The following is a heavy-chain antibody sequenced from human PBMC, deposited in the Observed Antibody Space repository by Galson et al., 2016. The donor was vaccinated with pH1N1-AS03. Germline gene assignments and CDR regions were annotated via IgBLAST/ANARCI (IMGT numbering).Heavy chain of an antibody. CDR2: ISSSSSYI. D-gene: IGHD6-19*01. CDR3: ARRSAAVSGTGCVDV. Sequence: SLRLSCAASGFTFRTYGMNWVRQAPGKGLEWVSSISSSSSYIYYADSVKDRFTISRDNARNSLYLQMNSLRAEDTAAYYCARRSAAVSGTGCVDVWGQGTTVTVSS. V-gene: IGHV3-21*01. CDR1: GFTFRTYG. J-gene: IGHJ6*02.